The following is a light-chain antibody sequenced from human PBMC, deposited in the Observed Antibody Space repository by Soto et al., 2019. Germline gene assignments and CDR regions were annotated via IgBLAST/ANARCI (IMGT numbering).Light chain of an antibody. CDR2: DPS. CDR1: QTVSTF. CDR3: QQRSYWPT. J-gene: IGKJ1*01. Sequence: EIVLTQSPDSLPLSPGERATLSCRASQTVSTFLPWYQQKPGQAPRLIVYDPSKRAPGIPARFIGSGSGTDFPLTPSSLAPEDFAFSYCQQRSYWPTFGQGTNAYIK. V-gene: IGKV3-11*01.